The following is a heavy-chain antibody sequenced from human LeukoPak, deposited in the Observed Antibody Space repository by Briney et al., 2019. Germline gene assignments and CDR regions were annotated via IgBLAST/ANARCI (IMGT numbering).Heavy chain of an antibody. V-gene: IGHV4-39*07. CDR1: GGSISSSSYY. Sequence: PSETLSLTCTVSGGSISSSSYYWGWIRQPPGKGLEWIGSIYYSGSTYYNPSLKSRVTISVDTSKNQFSLKLSSVTAADTAVYYCARDPRYSSSWYRGGHGMDVWGQGTTVTVSS. D-gene: IGHD6-13*01. CDR3: ARDPRYSSSWYRGGHGMDV. CDR2: IYYSGST. J-gene: IGHJ6*02.